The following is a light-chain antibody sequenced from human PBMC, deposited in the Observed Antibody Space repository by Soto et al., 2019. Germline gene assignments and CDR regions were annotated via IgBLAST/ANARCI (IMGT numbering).Light chain of an antibody. CDR3: QQYGSSLFT. CDR1: QSVSSKY. CDR2: GTS. J-gene: IGKJ3*01. V-gene: IGKV3-20*01. Sequence: DIVLTQSPGTLSLSPGERATLSCRASQSVSSKYLAWYQQKPGQPPRVLIYGTSIRATGIPERVSGGGSGTDFTLTITRLEPEDFAVYYCQQYGSSLFTFGPGTKVDFK.